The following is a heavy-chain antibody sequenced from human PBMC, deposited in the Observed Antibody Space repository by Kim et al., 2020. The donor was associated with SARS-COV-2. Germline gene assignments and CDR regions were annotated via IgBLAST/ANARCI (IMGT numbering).Heavy chain of an antibody. D-gene: IGHD5-12*01. V-gene: IGHV7-4-1*02. Sequence: YAQGFTGRFAFSLDTSVSTAYLEISGLKAEDTAVYYCARVLSRDGYLFDYWGQGTLVTVSS. J-gene: IGHJ4*02. CDR3: ARVLSRDGYLFDY.